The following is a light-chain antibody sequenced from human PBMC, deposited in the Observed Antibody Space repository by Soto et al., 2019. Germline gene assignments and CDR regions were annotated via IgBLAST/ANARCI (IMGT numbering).Light chain of an antibody. J-gene: IGLJ1*01. V-gene: IGLV2-14*01. Sequence: QSVLTQPASVSGSPGQSITISCTGTSSDVGGYNYVSWYQQHPGKAPKLMIYEVSNRPSGVSNRFSGSKSGNTASLTISGLQAEDEADYYCSLYTSENTDVFGTGTKVTVL. CDR3: SLYTSENTDV. CDR1: SSDVGGYNY. CDR2: EVS.